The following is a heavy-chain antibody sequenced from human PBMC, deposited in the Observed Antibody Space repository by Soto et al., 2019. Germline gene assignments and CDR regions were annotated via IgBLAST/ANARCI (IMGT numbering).Heavy chain of an antibody. Sequence: QLQLQESGPGLVKPSETLSLTCTVSGGSISSRGYYWGWIRQPPGKGLAWIGTIYYSGSTYYNPSLKSRVTISVDTSKNQFSLKLSSVPAADTAVYYCATSNWFDPWGQGTLVTVSS. V-gene: IGHV4-39*01. CDR1: GGSISSRGYY. CDR2: IYYSGST. J-gene: IGHJ5*02. CDR3: ATSNWFDP.